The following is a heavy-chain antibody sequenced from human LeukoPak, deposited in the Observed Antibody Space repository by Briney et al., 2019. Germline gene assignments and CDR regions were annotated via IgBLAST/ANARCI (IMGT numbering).Heavy chain of an antibody. V-gene: IGHV4-39*01. CDR3: ARHYIWGATPYAFDI. CDR1: GGSISSSSYY. Sequence: SETLSLTCTVSGGSISSSSYYWGWIRQPPGKGLEWIGTIYYSGSTYYTPSLKSRVTISVDTSKNHFSLRLSSVTAADTAVYFCARHYIWGATPYAFDIWGQGTMASVSS. CDR2: IYYSGST. J-gene: IGHJ3*02. D-gene: IGHD3-16*01.